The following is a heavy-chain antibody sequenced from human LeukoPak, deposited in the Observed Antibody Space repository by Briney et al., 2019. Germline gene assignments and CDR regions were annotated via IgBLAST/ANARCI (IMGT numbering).Heavy chain of an antibody. CDR3: ARDTRAYGMDV. J-gene: IGHJ6*02. V-gene: IGHV3-21*01. CDR2: ISSSSSYI. CDR1: GFTFSSYS. D-gene: IGHD1-26*01. Sequence: GGSLRLSCAASGFTFSSYSMNWVRQAPGKGLEWVSSISSSSSYIYYADSVKGRFTISRDNAKNSLYLQMNSLRAEDTAVYYCARDTRAYGMDVWGQGTTATVSS.